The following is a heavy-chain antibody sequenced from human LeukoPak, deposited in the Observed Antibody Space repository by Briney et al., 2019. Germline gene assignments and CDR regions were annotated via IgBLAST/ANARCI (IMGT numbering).Heavy chain of an antibody. V-gene: IGHV4-59*11. CDR1: GGSISNHY. D-gene: IGHD1-26*01. Sequence: PSQTLSLTCTVSGGSISNHYWSWIRQPPGKGLEWIGYIHFSGSTQYNPSLKSRLTISVDTSKNHFSLKLSSVTAADTAIYYCARVLDSGYSDYWGHGTLVTVSS. CDR2: IHFSGST. CDR3: ARVLDSGYSDY. J-gene: IGHJ4*01.